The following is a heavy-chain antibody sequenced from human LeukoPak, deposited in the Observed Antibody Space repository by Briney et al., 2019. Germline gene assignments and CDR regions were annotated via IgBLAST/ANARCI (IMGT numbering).Heavy chain of an antibody. CDR2: IYHSGST. CDR1: GGSVSSGGYS. D-gene: IGHD2-21*01. V-gene: IGHV4-30-2*01. J-gene: IGHJ6*02. CDR3: ARVRPPPLWGDYYYYYGMDV. Sequence: SSETLSLTCAVSGGSVSSGGYSWSWIRQPPGKGLEWIGYIYHSGSTYYNPSLKSRVTISVDTSKNQFSLKLSSVTAADTAVYYCARVRPPPLWGDYYYYYGMDVWGQGTTVTVSS.